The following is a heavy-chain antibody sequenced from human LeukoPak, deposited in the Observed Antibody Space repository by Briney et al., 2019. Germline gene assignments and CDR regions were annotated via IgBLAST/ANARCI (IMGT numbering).Heavy chain of an antibody. D-gene: IGHD4-17*01. CDR3: ARDPLLTTVDYEKDY. CDR2: IYHSGST. CDR1: GYSISSGYY. J-gene: IGHJ4*02. Sequence: PSETLSLTCTVSGYSISSGYYWGWIRQPPGKGLEWIGSIYHSGSTYYNPSLKSRVTISVDTSKNQFSLKLSSVTAADTAVYYCARDPLLTTVDYEKDYWGQGTLVTVSS. V-gene: IGHV4-38-2*02.